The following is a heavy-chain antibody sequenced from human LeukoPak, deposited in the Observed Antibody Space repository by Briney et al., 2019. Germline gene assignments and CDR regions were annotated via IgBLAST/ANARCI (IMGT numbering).Heavy chain of an antibody. D-gene: IGHD1-26*01. CDR2: ISGSGGRT. J-gene: IGHJ4*02. CDR1: GFTFSSDV. Sequence: GGSLRLSCAASGFTFSSDVMSWVRQAPGKGLEWVSAISGSGGRTYYADSVKGRFTISRDNSKNSLYLQMNSLRVEDTAVYYCARRIVGPSSGGDYWGQGTPVTVSS. CDR3: ARRIVGPSSGGDY. V-gene: IGHV3-23*01.